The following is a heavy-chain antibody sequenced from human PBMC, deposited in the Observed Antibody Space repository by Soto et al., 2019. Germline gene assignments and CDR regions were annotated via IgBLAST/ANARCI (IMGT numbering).Heavy chain of an antibody. Sequence: SETLSLTCAVCGGSFSGYYWSWIRQPPGKXLEWIGEINHSGSTNYNPSLKSRVTISVDTSKNQFSLKLSSVTAADTAVHYCARGGTGYSSSWYTPNWFDPWGQGTLVTVSS. CDR3: ARGGTGYSSSWYTPNWFDP. D-gene: IGHD6-13*01. V-gene: IGHV4-34*01. CDR1: GGSFSGYY. J-gene: IGHJ5*02. CDR2: INHSGST.